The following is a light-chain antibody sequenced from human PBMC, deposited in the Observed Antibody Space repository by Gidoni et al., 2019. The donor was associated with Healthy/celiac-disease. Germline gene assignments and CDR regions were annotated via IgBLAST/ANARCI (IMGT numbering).Light chain of an antibody. J-gene: IGKJ4*01. V-gene: IGKV3-11*01. CDR2: DAS. CDR1: QSVSSY. CDR3: QQRSNWRGLT. Sequence: IVLTQSPATLSLSPGERATLSCRASQSVSSYLAWYQQKPGQAPRLLIYDASNRATGIPDRFSGSGSGTDFTLTISSLEPEDFAVYYCQQRSNWRGLTFGGGTKVEIK.